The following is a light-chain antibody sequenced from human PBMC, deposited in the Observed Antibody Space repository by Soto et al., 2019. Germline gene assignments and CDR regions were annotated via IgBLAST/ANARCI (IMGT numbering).Light chain of an antibody. CDR3: LQSHNTPRT. Sequence: DIQMTQSPSSLSASVGDRVTITCRASQSIGRYLNWYQQKPGKAPKLLIYGVSSLQSGVTSRFSGSGSGTDYTLTISSLQPEDSSTYHCLQSHNTPRTFGQGTKVEIK. CDR2: GVS. V-gene: IGKV1-39*01. J-gene: IGKJ2*01. CDR1: QSIGRY.